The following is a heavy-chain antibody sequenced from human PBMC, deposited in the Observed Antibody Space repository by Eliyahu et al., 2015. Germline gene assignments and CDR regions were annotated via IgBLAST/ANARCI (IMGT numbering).Heavy chain of an antibody. CDR2: IYNNGKT. CDR3: ARDAPGYRLDAFDI. D-gene: IGHD6-13*01. J-gene: IGHJ3*02. CDR1: GGAISTDS. Sequence: QVQLQESGPGLVKPSETLSLNCTVSGGAISTDSWSWIRQPPGKGLEWIGFIYNNGKTKFNPSLESRVTISVDTSKNQFSLKLKSVTAADTAVYYCARDAPGYRLDAFDIWGQGTLVTVSS. V-gene: IGHV4-59*01.